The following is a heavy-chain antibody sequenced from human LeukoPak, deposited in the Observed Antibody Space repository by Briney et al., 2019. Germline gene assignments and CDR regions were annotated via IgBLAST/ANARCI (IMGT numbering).Heavy chain of an antibody. J-gene: IGHJ5*02. CDR2: IWDDGNNK. CDR1: GFSFSNHG. CDR3: ARDSYQDYYGRFDP. V-gene: IGHV3-33*01. Sequence: GGSLRLSCAASGFSFSNHGMHWVRQAPGKRLEWVAVIWDDGNNKRYANSVNGRFTISRDNSENTLYLHMNGLTAEDTAMYYCARDSYQDYYGRFDPWGQGTLVIVSS. D-gene: IGHD3-10*01.